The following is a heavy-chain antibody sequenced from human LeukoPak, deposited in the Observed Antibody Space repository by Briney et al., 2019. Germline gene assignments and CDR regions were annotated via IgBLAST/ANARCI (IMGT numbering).Heavy chain of an antibody. V-gene: IGHV3-30*18. CDR1: GFTFSSYG. D-gene: IGHD1-26*01. Sequence: GGSLRLSCAASGFTFSSYGMHWVRQAPGKGLEWVAVISYDGSNKYYADSVKGRFTISRDNSKNTLYLQMNSLRAEDTAVYYCAKGGGYRATGDAFDIWGQGTMVTVSS. CDR3: AKGGGYRATGDAFDI. CDR2: ISYDGSNK. J-gene: IGHJ3*02.